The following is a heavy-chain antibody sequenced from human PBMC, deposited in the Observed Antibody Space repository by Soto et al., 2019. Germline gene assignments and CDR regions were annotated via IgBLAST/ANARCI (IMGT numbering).Heavy chain of an antibody. CDR2: ISHNGVNK. J-gene: IGHJ4*02. CDR3: AKTGAVAAMGYHFDC. CDR1: GFTFSSYG. V-gene: IGHV3-30*18. D-gene: IGHD6-19*01. Sequence: QVQLVESGGGVVQPGTSLRLSCAASGFTFSSYGIYWVRQAPGKGLEWVAVISHNGVNKQYADSVKGRFTISRDNSNNTLYLQMSSLRPDDTAFYYCAKTGAVAAMGYHFDCWGQGTLVTVSS.